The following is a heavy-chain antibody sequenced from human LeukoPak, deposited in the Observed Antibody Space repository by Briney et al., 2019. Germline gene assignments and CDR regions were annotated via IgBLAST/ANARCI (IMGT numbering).Heavy chain of an antibody. Sequence: GFNFNSAWMNWVRQAPGKGLEWIGEIFHSGSANYNPSLKSRVTILVDKSKNQFSLKLSSVIAADTAVYYCARGGYSYRTFDYWGQGALVTVSS. V-gene: IGHV4/OR15-8*01. J-gene: IGHJ4*02. CDR1: GFNFNSAW. CDR2: IFHSGSA. D-gene: IGHD5-18*01. CDR3: ARGGYSYRTFDY.